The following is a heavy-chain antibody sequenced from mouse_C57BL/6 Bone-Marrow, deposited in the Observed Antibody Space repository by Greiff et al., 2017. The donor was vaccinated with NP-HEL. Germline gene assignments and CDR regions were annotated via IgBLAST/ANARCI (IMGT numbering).Heavy chain of an antibody. V-gene: IGHV1-18*01. J-gene: IGHJ1*03. CDR2: INPNNGGT. D-gene: IGHD1-1*01. CDR1: GYTFTDYN. Sequence: EVQLVESGPELVKPGASVKIPCKASGYTFTDYNMDWVKQSHGKSLEWIGDINPNNGGTIYNQKFKGKATLTVDKSSSTAYMELRSLTSEDTAVYYCARNYYGSSGYFDVWGTGTTVTVSS. CDR3: ARNYYGSSGYFDV.